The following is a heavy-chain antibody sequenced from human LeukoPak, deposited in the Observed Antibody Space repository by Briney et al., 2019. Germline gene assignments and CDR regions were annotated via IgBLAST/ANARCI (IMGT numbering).Heavy chain of an antibody. J-gene: IGHJ6*01. CDR1: GGSISSSSYY. CDR3: ARQHYDSSRFGCGMVG. Sequence: SETLSLTCTVSGGSISSSSYYWGWIRQPPGKGLEWIGSIYYSGSTYYNPSLKSRVTISVDTSKNQFSLKLSSVTAADTAVYYCARQHYDSSRFGCGMVGLGQQATV. CDR2: IYYSGST. D-gene: IGHD3-22*01. V-gene: IGHV4-39*01.